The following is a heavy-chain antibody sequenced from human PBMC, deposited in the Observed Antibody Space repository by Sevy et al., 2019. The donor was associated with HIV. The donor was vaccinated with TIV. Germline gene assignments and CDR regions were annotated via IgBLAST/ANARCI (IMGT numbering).Heavy chain of an antibody. CDR3: AGDVGYGTVWYPGY. V-gene: IGHV3-30*03. CDR2: ISFDGSDK. CDR1: GFSFSTHA. D-gene: IGHD6-19*01. J-gene: IGHJ4*02. Sequence: GGSLRLSCAASGFSFSTHAMHWVRQAPGKGLEWVAVISFDGSDKYYSDSVKGRFTISRDDSKNTLLLQMSSLRAEDTAVYYCAGDVGYGTVWYPGYWGQGTLVTVSS.